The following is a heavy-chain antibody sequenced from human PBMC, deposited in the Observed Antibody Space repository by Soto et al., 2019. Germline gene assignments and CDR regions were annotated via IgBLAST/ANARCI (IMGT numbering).Heavy chain of an antibody. V-gene: IGHV4-39*01. J-gene: IGHJ5*02. CDR1: GGSISSSSYY. D-gene: IGHD2-8*01. CDR3: ARHQIVYALLKWFDP. CDR2: IYYSGST. Sequence: PSETLSLTCTVSGGSISSSSYYWGWIRQPPGKGLEWIGSIYYSGSTYYNPSLKSRVTISVDTSKNQFSLKLSSVTAADTAVYYCARHQIVYALLKWFDPWGQGTLVTVSS.